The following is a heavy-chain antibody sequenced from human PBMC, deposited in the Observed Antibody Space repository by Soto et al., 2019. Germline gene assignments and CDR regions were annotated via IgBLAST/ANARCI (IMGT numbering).Heavy chain of an antibody. CDR2: IGTAGDT. J-gene: IGHJ4*02. Sequence: WGSLSLSCEASGFTFSGFDMHWVRQPTGKGLEWVSTIGTAGDTYYAVSVKGRFTISRDNAKNSLSLQMNSLRAGDTAVYFCARGQELGAHFFDYWGQGTKVTVSA. CDR3: ARGQELGAHFFDY. D-gene: IGHD1-7*01. CDR1: GFTFSGFD. V-gene: IGHV3-13*01.